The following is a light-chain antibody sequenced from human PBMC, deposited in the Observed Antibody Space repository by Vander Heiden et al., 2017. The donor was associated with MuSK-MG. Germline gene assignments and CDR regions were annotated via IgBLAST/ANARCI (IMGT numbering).Light chain of an antibody. J-gene: IGKJ3*01. CDR1: QGVGSY. CDR2: TAS. V-gene: IGKV1-8*01. Sequence: IQMTQSPSSFSASPGDRVTITCRASQGVGSYVAWYQQKPGKAPNLLIYTASTLQSGVPSRFSGGGSGTEFTLTIRGLQSEDFATYYCQQYHTYPFTFGPGTKVDVK. CDR3: QQYHTYPFT.